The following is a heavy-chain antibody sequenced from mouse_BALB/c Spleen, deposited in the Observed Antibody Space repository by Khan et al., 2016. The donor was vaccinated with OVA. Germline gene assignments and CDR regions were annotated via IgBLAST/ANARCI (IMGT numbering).Heavy chain of an antibody. CDR3: ARGYEFFPY. Sequence: MQLEESGPDLVKPGASVKISCKASGYSFTVYYMTWVKQSHGKSPEWIGRVNPNNGDTKYNQNFKGKAILTVDKSSNTAYMELRSLTSEDSAVFYCARGYEFFPYWGQGTLVTVSA. CDR2: VNPNNGDT. CDR1: GYSFTVYY. V-gene: IGHV1-26*01. D-gene: IGHD2-12*01. J-gene: IGHJ3*01.